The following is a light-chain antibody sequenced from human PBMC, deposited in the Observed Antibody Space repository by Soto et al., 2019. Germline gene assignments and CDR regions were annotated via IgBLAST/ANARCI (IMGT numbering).Light chain of an antibody. CDR3: SSYTSNRTLV. J-gene: IGLJ3*02. V-gene: IGLV2-14*01. CDR1: SSDVGAYNY. Sequence: QSVLTQPASVSFSPGQSITISCTGTSSDVGAYNYVSWYQHHPDKAPKLMIFEVSDRPSGVSNRFSGSNSGNTASLTISGLQAEDEADYFCSSYTSNRTLVFGGGTKVTVL. CDR2: EVS.